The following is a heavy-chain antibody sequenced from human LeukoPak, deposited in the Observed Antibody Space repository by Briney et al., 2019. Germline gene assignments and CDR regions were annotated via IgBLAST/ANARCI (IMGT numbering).Heavy chain of an antibody. J-gene: IGHJ6*03. V-gene: IGHV3-9*01. CDR1: GFTFDDYA. Sequence: GGSLRLSCAASGFTFDDYAMHWVRQAPGKGLEWVSGISWNSGSIGYADSVKGRFTISRDNAKNSLYLQMNSLRAEDTAVYYCARALLWFGELPKGYYYYMDIWGKGTTVTISS. D-gene: IGHD3-10*01. CDR2: ISWNSGSI. CDR3: ARALLWFGELPKGYYYYMDI.